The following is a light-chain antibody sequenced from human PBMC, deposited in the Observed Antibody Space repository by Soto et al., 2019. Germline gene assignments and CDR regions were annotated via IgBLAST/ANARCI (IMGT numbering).Light chain of an antibody. CDR3: SSFTSSITYV. CDR2: DVT. V-gene: IGLV2-14*01. CDR1: SSDVGGYDS. J-gene: IGLJ1*01. Sequence: QSVLTQPASVSGSPGQSITISCTGTSSDVGGYDSVSWYRQDPGKAPKLIISDVTNRPSGVSDRFSGSKSGNTASLTISGLQAEDEADYYCSSFTSSITYVFGTGTKVTVL.